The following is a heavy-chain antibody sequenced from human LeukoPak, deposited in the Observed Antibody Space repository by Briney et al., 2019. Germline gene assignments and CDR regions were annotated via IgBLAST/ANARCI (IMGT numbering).Heavy chain of an antibody. V-gene: IGHV1-8*03. CDR1: GYTFTSYD. CDR3: ARTRGTGSYDAFDI. Sequence: GASVKVSCKASGYTFTSYDINWVRQATGQGLEWMGWMNPNSGNTGYAQKFQGRVTITRNTSISTAYMELSSLRSEDTAVYYCARTRGTGSYDAFDIWGQGTMVTVSS. CDR2: MNPNSGNT. J-gene: IGHJ3*02. D-gene: IGHD1-26*01.